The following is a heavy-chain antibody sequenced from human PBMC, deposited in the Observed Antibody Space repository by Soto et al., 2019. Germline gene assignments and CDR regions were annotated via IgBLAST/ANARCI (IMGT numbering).Heavy chain of an antibody. CDR2: ISSYNGNT. J-gene: IGHJ5*02. Sequence: ASVKVSCKASGYTFTSYGISWVRQAPGQGLEWMGWISSYNGNTNHAQKVQGRVTMTTDKSTSTTYMELRSLRSDDTAVYYCARGPRYCSSTSCFSGVTWFDPWGQGTLVTVSS. V-gene: IGHV1-18*04. CDR1: GYTFTSYG. CDR3: ARGPRYCSSTSCFSGVTWFDP. D-gene: IGHD2-2*01.